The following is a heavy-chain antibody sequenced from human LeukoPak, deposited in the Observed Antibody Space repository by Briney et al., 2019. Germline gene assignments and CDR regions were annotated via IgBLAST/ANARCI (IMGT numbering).Heavy chain of an antibody. Sequence: ASVKVSSKASGYTFTSYYMHWVRQAPGQGLEWMGIINPSGGSTSYAQKFQGRVTMTRDTSTSTVYMELSSLRSEDTAVYYCARARGYYDSSGYSNHFDYWGQGTLVTVSS. CDR3: ARARGYYDSSGYSNHFDY. CDR1: GYTFTSYY. CDR2: INPSGGST. D-gene: IGHD3-22*01. J-gene: IGHJ4*02. V-gene: IGHV1-46*01.